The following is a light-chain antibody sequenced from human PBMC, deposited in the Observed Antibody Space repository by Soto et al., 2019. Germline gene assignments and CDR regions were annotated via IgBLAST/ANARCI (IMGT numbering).Light chain of an antibody. CDR3: CSYAGSEV. V-gene: IGLV2-23*01. J-gene: IGLJ1*01. CDR1: SSDVGSYNL. CDR2: EGS. Sequence: QSALTQPASVSGSPGQSFTISCTGTSSDVGSYNLVSWYQQHPGKAPKLMIYEGSKRPSGVSNRFSGSKSGNTASLTISGLQAEDEADYYCCSYAGSEVFGTGTKLTVL.